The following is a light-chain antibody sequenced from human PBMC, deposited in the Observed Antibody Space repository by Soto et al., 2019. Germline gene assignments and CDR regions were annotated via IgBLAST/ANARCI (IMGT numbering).Light chain of an antibody. Sequence: EIVLTQSPGTLPLSPGEIATLSCRASQSVSNNYLAWYQQKPGQAPRLLIYGASTRATGTPARFSGSGSGTEFTLTISSLQSEDFALYYCQQYNKWPLITLGQGTRLEIK. J-gene: IGKJ5*01. V-gene: IGKV3D-15*01. CDR2: GAS. CDR3: QQYNKWPLIT. CDR1: QSVSNN.